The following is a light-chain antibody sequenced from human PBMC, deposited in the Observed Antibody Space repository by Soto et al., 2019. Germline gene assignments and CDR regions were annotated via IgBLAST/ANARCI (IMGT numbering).Light chain of an antibody. CDR3: QQYNSYSPLFT. V-gene: IGKV1-5*01. Sequence: DIQMTQSPSTLSASVGDRVTITCRASQSISSWLAWYQQKPGKAPKLLIYDASSLESGVPSRFSGSGPGTECTLTISSLQPDDFATYYCQQYNSYSPLFTFGPGTKVDIK. CDR1: QSISSW. CDR2: DAS. J-gene: IGKJ3*01.